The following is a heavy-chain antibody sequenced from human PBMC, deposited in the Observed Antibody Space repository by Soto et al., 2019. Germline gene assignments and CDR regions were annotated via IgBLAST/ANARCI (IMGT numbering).Heavy chain of an antibody. D-gene: IGHD1-1*01. J-gene: IGHJ5*02. Sequence: QVQLQQWGAGLLKPSETLSLTCAVYDGSLSDDYYTWTRQSPGKGLEWIGEIHPSGSTYYNPSLKTRVTLSQDPSKKQCSLNLISLTAADTGEYYCSRGNAAYKGGRTWGQGTLVTVSS. V-gene: IGHV4-34*02. CDR1: DGSLSDDY. CDR3: SRGNAAYKGGRT. CDR2: IHPSGST.